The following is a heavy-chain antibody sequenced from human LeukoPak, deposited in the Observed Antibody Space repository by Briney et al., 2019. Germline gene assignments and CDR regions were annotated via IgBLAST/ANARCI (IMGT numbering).Heavy chain of an antibody. V-gene: IGHV1-69*01. CDR3: ARDTTSIAYCGGDCYSDAFDI. D-gene: IGHD2-21*01. Sequence: SVKVSCXASGGTFSSYAISWVRQATGQGLEWMGGIIPIFGTANYAQKFQGRVTITADESTSTAYMELSSLRSEDTAVYYCARDTTSIAYCGGDCYSDAFDIWGQGTMVTVSS. J-gene: IGHJ3*02. CDR1: GGTFSSYA. CDR2: IIPIFGTA.